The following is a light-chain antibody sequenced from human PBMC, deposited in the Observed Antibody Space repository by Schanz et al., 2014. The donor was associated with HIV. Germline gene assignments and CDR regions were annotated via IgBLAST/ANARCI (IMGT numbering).Light chain of an antibody. CDR1: SSDVGSYDL. V-gene: IGLV2-14*02. Sequence: QSALTQPASVSGSPGQSITISCTGTSSDVGSYDLVSWYQQHPGRAPKLLISEVSKRPSGVSNRFSGSKSGNTASLTVSGLQADDEADYYCSSYAATSNVLFGGGTKLTVL. J-gene: IGLJ3*02. CDR2: EVS. CDR3: SSYAATSNVL.